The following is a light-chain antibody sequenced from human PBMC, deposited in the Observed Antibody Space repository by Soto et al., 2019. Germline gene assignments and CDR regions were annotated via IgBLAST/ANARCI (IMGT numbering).Light chain of an antibody. V-gene: IGKV1-5*01. CDR1: QSISSW. CDR2: DAS. CDR3: QHYNTYST. Sequence: DIQMTQSPSTLSASVGERVTITCRASQSISSWLAWYQQKPGKAPKVLIYDASRLESGVPSRFSGSGSGTEFTLTISSLQPDDFASYYYQHYNTYSTFGQGTKVEIK. J-gene: IGKJ1*01.